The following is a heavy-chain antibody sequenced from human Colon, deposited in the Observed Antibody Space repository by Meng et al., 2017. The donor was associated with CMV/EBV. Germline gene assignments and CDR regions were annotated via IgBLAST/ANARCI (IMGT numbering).Heavy chain of an antibody. CDR3: AKGRGPNSVTGTPGDYYHYYAMDV. Sequence: GESPKISCATSGFIMRDYYLAWIRQAPGKGLEWVAFIRYDGNLKYYAESVKGRFTISRDNSQDTLHLQMNTLRPDDTAVYYCAKGRGPNSVTGTPGDYYHYYAMDVWGQGTTVTVSS. J-gene: IGHJ6*02. CDR1: GFIMRDYY. D-gene: IGHD1-1*01. CDR2: IRYDGNLK. V-gene: IGHV3-30*02.